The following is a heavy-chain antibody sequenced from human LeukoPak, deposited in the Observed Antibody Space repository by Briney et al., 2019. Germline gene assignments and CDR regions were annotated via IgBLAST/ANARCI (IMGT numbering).Heavy chain of an antibody. CDR3: ARDDSSSWEKVDY. CDR2: ISSSGSTI. D-gene: IGHD6-13*01. Sequence: RSGGSLRLSCAASGFTFSDYYMGWIRQAPGKGLEWVSYISSSGSTIYYADSVKGRFTISRDNAKNSLYLQMNSLRAEDTAVYYCARDDSSSWEKVDYWGQGTLVTVSS. CDR1: GFTFSDYY. J-gene: IGHJ4*02. V-gene: IGHV3-11*01.